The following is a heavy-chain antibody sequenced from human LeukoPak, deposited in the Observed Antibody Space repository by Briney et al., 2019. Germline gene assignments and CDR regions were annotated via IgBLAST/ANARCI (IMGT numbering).Heavy chain of an antibody. CDR3: ARDRRDLYYYYGMDV. CDR1: GFTFSSYG. V-gene: IGHV3-33*01. CDR2: IWYDGSNK. Sequence: GGSLRLSCAASGFTFSSYGMHWVRQAPGKGLEWVAVIWYDGSNKYYADSVKGRFTISRDNSKNTLYLQMNSLRAEDTAVYYCARDRRDLYYYYGMDVWGQGTTVTVSS. J-gene: IGHJ6*02.